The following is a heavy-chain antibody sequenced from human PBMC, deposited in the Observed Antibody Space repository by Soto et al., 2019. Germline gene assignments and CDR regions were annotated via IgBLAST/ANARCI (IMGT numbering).Heavy chain of an antibody. Sequence: ASVKVSCKASGYSFTDYHIHWVRQAPGQGLEWLGRINPKSGGTSTAQKFQGWVTMTTDTSISTASMELTRLTSNDTAIYYCARGDSTDCSNGVCSFFYNHDMDVWGQGTTVTVSS. CDR2: INPKSGGT. J-gene: IGHJ6*02. D-gene: IGHD2-8*01. CDR3: ARGDSTDCSNGVCSFFYNHDMDV. V-gene: IGHV1-2*04. CDR1: GYSFTDYH.